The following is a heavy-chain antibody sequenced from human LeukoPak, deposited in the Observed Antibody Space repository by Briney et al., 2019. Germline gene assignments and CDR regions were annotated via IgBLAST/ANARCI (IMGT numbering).Heavy chain of an antibody. CDR3: ASFCEQGEYGIRYYNGLAL. J-gene: IGHJ6*04. Sequence: SETLSLTCAVSGRSLSGHFWRWMRQSPGRGLGWIGEANESLSADYHPLFKSRVTISMETSKDQFSLKLSSVTAADTAVYSCASFCEQGEYGIRYYNGLALWGKGTTVTVSS. CDR1: GRSLSGHF. CDR2: ANESLSA. V-gene: IGHV4-34*01. D-gene: IGHD3-9*01.